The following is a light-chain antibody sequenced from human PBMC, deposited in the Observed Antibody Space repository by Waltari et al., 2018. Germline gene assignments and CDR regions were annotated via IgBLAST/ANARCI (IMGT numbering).Light chain of an antibody. CDR1: SSNIGAGYD. J-gene: IGLJ2*01. CDR2: DNN. V-gene: IGLV1-40*01. Sequence: QSVLTQPPSMSGAPGQRVTISCTGSSSNIGAGYDVHWYQRLPGAAPPVIIYDNNNRPSGVPNRFSGSKSSTSATLAITGLQAEDEADYYCQSYDTSLNAVFGGGTKLTVL. CDR3: QSYDTSLNAV.